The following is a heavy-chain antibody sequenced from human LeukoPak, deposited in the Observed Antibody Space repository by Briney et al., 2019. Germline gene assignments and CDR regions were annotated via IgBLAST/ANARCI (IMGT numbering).Heavy chain of an antibody. J-gene: IGHJ4*02. CDR3: ARVVGRVVPAAPDY. Sequence: PGRSLRLSCTPSGFTFGAYAMSWVRQAPGKGLEWVANIKQDGSEKYYVDSVKGRFTISRDNAKNSLYLQMNSLRAEDTAVYYCARVVGRVVPAAPDYWGQGTLVTVSS. CDR1: GFTFGAYA. CDR2: IKQDGSEK. V-gene: IGHV3-7*01. D-gene: IGHD2-2*01.